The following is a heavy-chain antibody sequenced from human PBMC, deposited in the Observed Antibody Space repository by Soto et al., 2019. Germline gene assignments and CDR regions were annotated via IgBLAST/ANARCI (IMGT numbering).Heavy chain of an antibody. CDR3: ASWGTTVVPPYYFDY. Sequence: QVQLQESGPGLVKPSGTLSLTCAVSGGSISSSNWWSWVRQPPGKGLEWIGEIYHSGSTNYNPSLKGRVTISVDKSKNQFSLKLSSVTAADTAVYYCASWGTTVVPPYYFDYWGQGTLVTVSS. J-gene: IGHJ4*02. CDR1: GGSISSSNW. CDR2: IYHSGST. D-gene: IGHD4-17*01. V-gene: IGHV4-4*02.